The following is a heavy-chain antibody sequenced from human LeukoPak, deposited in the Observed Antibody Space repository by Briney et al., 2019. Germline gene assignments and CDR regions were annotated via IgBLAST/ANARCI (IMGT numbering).Heavy chain of an antibody. CDR3: ARDTIYLSFDY. D-gene: IGHD5-24*01. CDR1: WFTFSSYE. CDR2: ISSSGSTI. J-gene: IGHJ4*02. V-gene: IGHV3-48*03. Sequence: PRGAPIPSSSAPWFTFSSYEKNWVRQAPGEGLEWVSYISSSGSTIYYADSVKGRFTISRDNAKNSLYLQMNSLRAEDTAVYYCARDTIYLSFDYWGQGTLVTVSS.